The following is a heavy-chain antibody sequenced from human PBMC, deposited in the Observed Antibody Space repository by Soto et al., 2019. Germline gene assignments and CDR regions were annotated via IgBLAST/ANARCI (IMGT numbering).Heavy chain of an antibody. V-gene: IGHV3-23*01. J-gene: IGHJ4*02. CDR3: AKAGVVVVAATRGPNDY. CDR2: ISGSGGST. Sequence: GGSLRLSCAASGFTFSSYAMSWVRQAPGKGLEWVSAISGSGGSTYYADSVKGRFTISRDNSKNTLYLQMNSLRAEDTAVYYCAKAGVVVVAATRGPNDYWGQGTLVTVSS. CDR1: GFTFSSYA. D-gene: IGHD2-15*01.